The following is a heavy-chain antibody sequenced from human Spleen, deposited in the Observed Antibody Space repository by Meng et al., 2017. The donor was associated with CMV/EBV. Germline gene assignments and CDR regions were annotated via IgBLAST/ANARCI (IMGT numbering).Heavy chain of an antibody. CDR1: GFTFNKYW. D-gene: IGHD2-2*01. Sequence: GGSLRLSCAASGFTFNKYWMHWVRQSPGKGLVWVSQTDPDGSATNYADSVKGRFTISRDNSKNTLSLQMNSLRAEDTAVYYCTKDGGYSRSNNWYAAFDIWGQGTMVTVSS. V-gene: IGHV3-74*01. J-gene: IGHJ3*02. CDR3: TKDGGYSRSNNWYAAFDI. CDR2: TDPDGSAT.